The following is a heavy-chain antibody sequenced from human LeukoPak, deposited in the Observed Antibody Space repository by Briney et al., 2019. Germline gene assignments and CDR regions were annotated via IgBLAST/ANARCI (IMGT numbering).Heavy chain of an antibody. CDR1: GFTFSSYA. D-gene: IGHD3-16*01. CDR2: ISGSGGST. Sequence: GGSLRLSCAASGFTFSSYAMSWVRQAPGKGLEWVSAISGSGGSTYYADSVKGRFTISRDNSENTLYLQMNSLRAEDTAVYYCAKIYYDYVWGSFVDPWGQGTLVTVSS. CDR3: AKIYYDYVWGSFVDP. J-gene: IGHJ5*02. V-gene: IGHV3-23*01.